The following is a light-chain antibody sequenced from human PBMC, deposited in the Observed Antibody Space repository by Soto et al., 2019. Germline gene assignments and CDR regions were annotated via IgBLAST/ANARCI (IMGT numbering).Light chain of an antibody. J-gene: IGLJ3*02. Sequence: QSALTQPASVSGSPGQSITISCTGTNSDVGDYNYVSWYQQHPGKAPKLMIYEVTHRPSGVSPRFSGSKSGNTAYLTISGLQAEDEADYYCSSYINFDTLLVFGGGTKVTVL. CDR3: SSYINFDTLLV. CDR2: EVT. CDR1: NSDVGDYNY. V-gene: IGLV2-14*01.